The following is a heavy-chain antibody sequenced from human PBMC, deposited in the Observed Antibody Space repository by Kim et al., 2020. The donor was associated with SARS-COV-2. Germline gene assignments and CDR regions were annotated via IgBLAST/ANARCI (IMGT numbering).Heavy chain of an antibody. V-gene: IGHV3-23*01. CDR1: GFTFSSYA. CDR3: AKDFRGANHLYYYYGMDV. Sequence: GGSLRLSCAASGFTFSSYAMSWVRQAPGKGLEWVSAISGSGGSTYYADSVKGRFTISRDNSKNTLYLQMNSLRAEDTAVYYCAKDFRGANHLYYYYGMDVWGQGTTVTVSS. CDR2: ISGSGGST. D-gene: IGHD3-16*01. J-gene: IGHJ6*02.